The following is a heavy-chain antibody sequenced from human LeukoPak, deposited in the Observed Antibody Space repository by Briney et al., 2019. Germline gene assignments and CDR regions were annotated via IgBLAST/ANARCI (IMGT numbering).Heavy chain of an antibody. V-gene: IGHV4-59*08. CDR1: GGSISSYY. J-gene: IGHJ4*02. CDR3: DRRRGRTFYFDY. Sequence: SETLSLTCTVSGGSISSYYWSWIRQPPGKGLEWIGYIYYSGSTNYNPSLKSRVTISVDTSKNQFSLRLSSVTAADTAVYYCDRRRGRTFYFDYWGQGTLVTVSS. D-gene: IGHD3-16*01. CDR2: IYYSGST.